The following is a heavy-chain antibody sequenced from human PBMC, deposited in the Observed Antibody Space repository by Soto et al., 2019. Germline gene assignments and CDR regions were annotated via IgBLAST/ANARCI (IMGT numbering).Heavy chain of an antibody. V-gene: IGHV4-39*01. CDR1: GGSISSSSYY. D-gene: IGHD3-22*01. CDR3: ARPLGYYDSSGYFH. J-gene: IGHJ4*02. Sequence: SETLSLTCTVSGGSISSSSYYWGWIRQPPGKGLEWIGSIYYSGSTYYNPSLKSRVTISVDTSKNQFSLKLSSVTAADTAVYYCARPLGYYDSSGYFHWGQGTLVTVSS. CDR2: IYYSGST.